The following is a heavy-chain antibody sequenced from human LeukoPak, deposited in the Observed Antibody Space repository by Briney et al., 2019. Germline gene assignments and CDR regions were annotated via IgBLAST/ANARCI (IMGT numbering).Heavy chain of an antibody. D-gene: IGHD3-9*01. Sequence: SETLSLTCTVSGGSISSYYWSWIRQPPGKGLEWIGYIYYSGSTNYNPSLKSRVTISVDTSKNQFSLQLSSVTAADTAVYYCARVRGDYDILTGYYYGGAFDIWGQGTMVTVSS. V-gene: IGHV4-59*01. CDR2: IYYSGST. J-gene: IGHJ3*02. CDR3: ARVRGDYDILTGYYYGGAFDI. CDR1: GGSISSYY.